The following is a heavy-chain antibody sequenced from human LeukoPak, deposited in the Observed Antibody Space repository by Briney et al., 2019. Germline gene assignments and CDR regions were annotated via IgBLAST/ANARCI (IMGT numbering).Heavy chain of an antibody. J-gene: IGHJ3*02. CDR1: GYTFTAYY. D-gene: IGHD2-2*01. CDR2: INPNNGGS. CDR3: ACRYCASSNCDNIAFDI. Sequence: ASVKVSCKASGYTFTAYYIHWVRQAPGQGLEWMGWINPNNGGSNHAQKFQGRVTLNTDTSITTASMELDRPSSDDTAVYYCACRYCASSNCDNIAFDIWGQGTMVTVSS. V-gene: IGHV1-2*02.